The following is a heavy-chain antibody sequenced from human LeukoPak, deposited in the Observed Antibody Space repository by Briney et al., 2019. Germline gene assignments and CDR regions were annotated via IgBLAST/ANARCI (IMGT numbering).Heavy chain of an antibody. D-gene: IGHD2-2*03. Sequence: GGSLRLSFAASGFTFSDYHMTWIRQAPGKGLEWISYISNTGRTTYYADSVKGRFTISRDDAKNSLFLEMNSLRAEDTAVYYCARDGSPLRFYEMDVWGKGTTVIVSS. J-gene: IGHJ6*04. CDR1: GFTFSDYH. CDR2: ISNTGRTT. CDR3: ARDGSPLRFYEMDV. V-gene: IGHV3-11*04.